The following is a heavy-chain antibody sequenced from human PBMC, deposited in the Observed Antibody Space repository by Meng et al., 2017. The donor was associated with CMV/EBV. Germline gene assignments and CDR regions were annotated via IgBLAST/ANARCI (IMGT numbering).Heavy chain of an antibody. Sequence: VQRVQPGAEVKKPGASWKVSCKASEYTFTGYYIHWVRQAPGQGLEWLGWINPNSGGTNYAQKFQGRVTMTRDTSISTAYMELSRLRSDDTAVYYCARDLGDTAIYWGQGTLVTVSS. J-gene: IGHJ4*02. V-gene: IGHV1-2*02. CDR2: INPNSGGT. D-gene: IGHD5-18*01. CDR3: ARDLGDTAIY. CDR1: EYTFTGYY.